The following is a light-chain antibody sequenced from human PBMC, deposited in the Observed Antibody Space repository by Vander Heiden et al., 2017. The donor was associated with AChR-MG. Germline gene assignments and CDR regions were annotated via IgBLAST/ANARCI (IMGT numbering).Light chain of an antibody. CDR1: QSVSSN. CDR3: QQDNNWPQT. V-gene: IGKV3-15*01. Sequence: EIVMTQSPATLSVSPGERATLSCRASQSVSSNLAWYQQKPGQAPRLLIYGASTRATGIPARFSGSGSGTEFTLTISSLQPEDFAVYYCQQDNNWPQTFGQRTKVEIK. CDR2: GAS. J-gene: IGKJ1*01.